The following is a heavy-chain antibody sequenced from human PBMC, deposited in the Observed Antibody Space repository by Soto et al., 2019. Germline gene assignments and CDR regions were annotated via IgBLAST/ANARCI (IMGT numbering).Heavy chain of an antibody. D-gene: IGHD3-22*01. V-gene: IGHV1-46*01. CDR2: INPSGGST. Sequence: ASVKVSCKASGYTFTSYYMHWVRQAPGQGLEWMGIINPSGGSTSYAQKFQGRVTMTRDTSTSTVYMELSSLRSEDTAVYYCARDIRGFGDSSGYYYFLGPYWGQGTLVTVSS. CDR3: ARDIRGFGDSSGYYYFLGPY. J-gene: IGHJ4*02. CDR1: GYTFTSYY.